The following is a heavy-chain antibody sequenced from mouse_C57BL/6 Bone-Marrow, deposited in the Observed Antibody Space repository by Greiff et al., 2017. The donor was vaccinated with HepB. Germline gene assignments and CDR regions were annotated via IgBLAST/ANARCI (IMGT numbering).Heavy chain of an antibody. Sequence: VKLQESGAELVRPGASVTLSCKASGYTFTDYEMHWVKQTPVHGLEWIGAIDPETGGTAYNQKFKGKAILTADKSSSTAYMELRSLTSEDSAVYYCTSITTVVARDYWGQGTTLTVSS. V-gene: IGHV1-15*01. CDR1: GYTFTDYE. J-gene: IGHJ2*01. CDR3: TSITTVVARDY. D-gene: IGHD1-1*01. CDR2: IDPETGGT.